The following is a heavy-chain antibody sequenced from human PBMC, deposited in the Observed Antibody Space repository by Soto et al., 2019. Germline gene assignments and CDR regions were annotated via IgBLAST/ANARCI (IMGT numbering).Heavy chain of an antibody. CDR3: ARKGAAASYAHYYMDV. CDR1: GGSISPYY. Sequence: ETLSLTCTVSGGSISPYYWSWIRQPPGKGLEWIGYVYYSGNTNYNPSLESRVTISVDTSRNRFSLNPTSATAADTAVYYCARKGAAASYAHYYMDVWGRGTAVTVSS. V-gene: IGHV4-59*01. J-gene: IGHJ6*03. D-gene: IGHD6-13*01. CDR2: VYYSGNT.